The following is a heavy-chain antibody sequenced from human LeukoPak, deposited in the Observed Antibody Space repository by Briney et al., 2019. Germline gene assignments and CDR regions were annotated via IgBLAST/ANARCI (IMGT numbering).Heavy chain of an antibody. CDR1: GFTFSSYD. CDR2: IGTAGDT. V-gene: IGHV3-13*01. Sequence: GSLRLSCAASGFTFSSYDMHWVRQATGKGLEWVSAIGTAGDTYYPGSVKGRFTISRENAKNSLYLQMNSLRAGDTAVYYRARADPSTGRDPSFDYWGQGTLVTVSS. J-gene: IGHJ4*02. CDR3: ARADPSTGRDPSFDY. D-gene: IGHD1-14*01.